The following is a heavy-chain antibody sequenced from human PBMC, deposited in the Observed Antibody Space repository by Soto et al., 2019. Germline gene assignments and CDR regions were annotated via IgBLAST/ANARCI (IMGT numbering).Heavy chain of an antibody. D-gene: IGHD3-10*01. CDR3: ARWAPVNPPQSVGSGSYTWFDP. CDR2: IYYSGST. CDR1: GGSISSSSYY. J-gene: IGHJ5*02. Sequence: QLQLQESGPGLVKPSETLSLTCTVSGGSISSSSYYWGWIRQPPGKGLEWIGSIYYSGSTYYNPSLKSRVTISVDTSKNQCSLKLSSVTAAGTAVYYCARWAPVNPPQSVGSGSYTWFDPWGQGTLVTVSS. V-gene: IGHV4-39*01.